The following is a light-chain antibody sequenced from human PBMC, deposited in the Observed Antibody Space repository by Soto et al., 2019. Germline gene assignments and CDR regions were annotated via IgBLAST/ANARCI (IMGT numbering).Light chain of an antibody. CDR3: QQRSNGPPVT. V-gene: IGKV3-11*01. Sequence: EIVLTQSPATLSLSPGERATLSCRASQSVSSYLAWYQQKPGQAPRLLIYDASNRATGIPARFSGSGSGTDFTLTISSLEPEYFAIYYCQQRSNGPPVTFGGGTKVEIK. CDR1: QSVSSY. CDR2: DAS. J-gene: IGKJ4*01.